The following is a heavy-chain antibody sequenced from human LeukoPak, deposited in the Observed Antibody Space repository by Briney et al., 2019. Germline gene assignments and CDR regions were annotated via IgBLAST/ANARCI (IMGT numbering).Heavy chain of an antibody. CDR2: ISSSSSYI. Sequence: GGSLRLSCSASGFTFSSYSMNWVCQAPGKGLEWVSSISSSSSYIYYADSVKGRFTISRDNAKNSLYLQMNSLRAEDTAVYYCARERGGYSGYYDGMDVWGQGTTVTVSS. D-gene: IGHD5-12*01. CDR1: GFTFSSYS. V-gene: IGHV3-21*01. CDR3: ARERGGYSGYYDGMDV. J-gene: IGHJ6*02.